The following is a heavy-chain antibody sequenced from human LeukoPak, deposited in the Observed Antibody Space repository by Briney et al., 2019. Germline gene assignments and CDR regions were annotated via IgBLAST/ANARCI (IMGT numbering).Heavy chain of an antibody. J-gene: IGHJ6*02. CDR3: TLDPPFVGMHV. CDR1: GFTFSDYY. V-gene: IGHV3-11*01. CDR2: ISGRVNTI. D-gene: IGHD3-10*01. Sequence: GGPLRLSCAASGFTFSDYYMSWIRQAPGKGLEWVSYISGRVNTIYYADSVKGRFTISRDNAKNSLYLQMNSLRAEDTAVYYCTLDPPFVGMHVWGHGTTVTVSS.